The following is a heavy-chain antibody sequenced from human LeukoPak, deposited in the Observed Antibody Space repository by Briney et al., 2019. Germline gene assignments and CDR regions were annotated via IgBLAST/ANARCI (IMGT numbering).Heavy chain of an antibody. CDR3: ARERYSSASHRIYYYYYYYMDV. J-gene: IGHJ6*03. Sequence: SETLSLTCTVSGGSISSYYWSWIRQPPGKGLEWIGYIYYSGSTDYNPSLKSRVTISVDTSKNQFSLKLSSVTAADTAVYYCARERYSSASHRIYYYYYYYMDVWGKGTTVTISS. D-gene: IGHD6-19*01. CDR1: GGSISSYY. CDR2: IYYSGST. V-gene: IGHV4-59*12.